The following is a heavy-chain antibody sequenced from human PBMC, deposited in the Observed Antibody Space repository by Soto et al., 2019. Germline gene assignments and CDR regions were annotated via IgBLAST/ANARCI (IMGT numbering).Heavy chain of an antibody. CDR3: AKQGGKYGIRSCDP. CDR2: IYYSGNT. Sequence: SETLSLTCAVYGGSFTGYSWTWIRQPPGKGLEWIGYIYYSGNTKYNPSLKSRVTISVDTSKNQFSLRLTSVTAADTAVYYCAKQGGKYGIRSCDPWGQGSLVTAYS. D-gene: IGHD1-1*01. CDR1: GGSFTGYS. J-gene: IGHJ5*02. V-gene: IGHV4-59*08.